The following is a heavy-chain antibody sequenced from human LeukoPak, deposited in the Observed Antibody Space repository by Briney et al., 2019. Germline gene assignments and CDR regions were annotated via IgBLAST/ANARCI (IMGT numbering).Heavy chain of an antibody. CDR2: ISAYNGNT. CDR1: GYTFTSYG. J-gene: IGHJ3*02. D-gene: IGHD5-18*01. Sequence: ASVKVSCKASGYTFTSYGISRVRQAPGQGLGWMGWISAYNGNTNYAQKLQGRVTMTTDTSTSTAYMELRSLRSDDPDVYYCARGYRLTRQPNDAFDIWGQGAMVTVSS. V-gene: IGHV1-18*01. CDR3: ARGYRLTRQPNDAFDI.